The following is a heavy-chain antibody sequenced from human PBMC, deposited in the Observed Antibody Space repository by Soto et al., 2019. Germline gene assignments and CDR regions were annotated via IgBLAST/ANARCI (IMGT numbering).Heavy chain of an antibody. J-gene: IGHJ4*02. D-gene: IGHD3-22*01. V-gene: IGHV4-61*05. CDR1: GGSVSNKTYY. Sequence: SETLSLTCSVSGGSVSNKTYYWPWFRRHPRKGLECNRYGYYSGTTIYYPSLKRRLTISVDLSKNQFSLRLSSGSTADTAIYYRGRLETTIGSSYRHWGQGTL. CDR2: GYYSGTT. CDR3: GRLETTIGSSYRH.